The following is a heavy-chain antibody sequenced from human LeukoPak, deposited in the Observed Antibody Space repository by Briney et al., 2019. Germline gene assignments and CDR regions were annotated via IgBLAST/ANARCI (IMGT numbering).Heavy chain of an antibody. CDR2: ISTIGST. V-gene: IGHV4-61*02. J-gene: IGHJ5*02. D-gene: IGHD2-2*01. Sequence: SETLSLTCTVSSGSISSSNYYWSWIRQPAGKGLEWIGRISTIGSTNYNPSLKSRVTILVDTSKNQFSLKLSSVTAADSAVYYRATDQSYCTTTSCYFGWFDPWGQGTLVTVSS. CDR1: SGSISSSNYY. CDR3: ATDQSYCTTTSCYFGWFDP.